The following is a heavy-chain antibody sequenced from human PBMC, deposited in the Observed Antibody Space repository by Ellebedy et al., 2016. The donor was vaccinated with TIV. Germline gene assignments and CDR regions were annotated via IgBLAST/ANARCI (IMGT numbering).Heavy chain of an antibody. CDR2: ISSGGSTM. D-gene: IGHD3-10*01. Sequence: PGGSLRPSCAASGFTFSDYYMSWNRQAPGKGLEWVSYISSGGSTMKYADSAKGRFTISRDNADNSLYLQMNSLRADDTAVYYCARDRTGVLDIWGQGTMVTVSS. CDR1: GFTFSDYY. CDR3: ARDRTGVLDI. V-gene: IGHV3-11*04. J-gene: IGHJ3*02.